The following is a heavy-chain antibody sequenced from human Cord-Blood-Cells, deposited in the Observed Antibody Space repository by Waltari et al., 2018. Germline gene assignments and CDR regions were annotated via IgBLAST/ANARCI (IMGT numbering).Heavy chain of an antibody. Sequence: QVQMVQSGAEVKKPGASVKVSCKASGYTFTGYYMHEVRQAPGKGLEWMGWINPNSGGTNYAQKFQGWVTMTRDTSISTDYMELSRLRSVDTAVYYCARATLRGSGSSWYFDLWGRGTLVTVSS. D-gene: IGHD3-10*01. J-gene: IGHJ2*01. V-gene: IGHV1-2*04. CDR1: GYTFTGYY. CDR2: INPNSGGT. CDR3: ARATLRGSGSSWYFDL.